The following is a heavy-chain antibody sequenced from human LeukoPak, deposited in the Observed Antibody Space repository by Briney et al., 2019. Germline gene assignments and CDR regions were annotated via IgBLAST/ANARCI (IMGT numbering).Heavy chain of an antibody. V-gene: IGHV4-38-2*02. CDR1: GYSISSGYY. CDR3: ARSHSGDSSGYYYYYYYYMDV. J-gene: IGHJ6*03. Sequence: PSETLSLTCTVSGYSISSGYYWGWIRQPPGKGLEWIGSIYHSGSTYYNLSLKSRVTISVDTSKNQFSLKLSSVTAADTAVYYCARSHSGDSSGYYYYYYYYMDVWGKGTTVTISS. D-gene: IGHD3-22*01. CDR2: IYHSGST.